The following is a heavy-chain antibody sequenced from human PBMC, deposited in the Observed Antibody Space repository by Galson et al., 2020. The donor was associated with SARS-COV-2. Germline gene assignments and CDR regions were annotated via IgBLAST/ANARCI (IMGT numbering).Heavy chain of an antibody. Sequence: GESLKISCAASGFTFSSYGMHWVRPAPGKGLEWVAVISYDGSNKYYADSVKGRFTISRDNSKNTLYLQMNSLRAEDTAVYYCARTVGGGYYYGMDVWGQGTTVTVSS. CDR2: ISYDGSNK. CDR3: ARTVGGGYYYGMDV. V-gene: IGHV3-30*03. D-gene: IGHD3-16*01. CDR1: GFTFSSYG. J-gene: IGHJ6*02.